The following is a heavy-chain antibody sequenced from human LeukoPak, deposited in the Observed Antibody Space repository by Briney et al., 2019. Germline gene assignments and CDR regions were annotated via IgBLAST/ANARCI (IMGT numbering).Heavy chain of an antibody. J-gene: IGHJ4*02. V-gene: IGHV3-21*01. CDR3: ARDLLAAANY. CDR2: ISSSSSYI. CDR1: GFTFSSYS. D-gene: IGHD6-13*01. Sequence: GGSLRLSCAASGFTFSSYSMNWVRQAPGKGLEWVSSISSSSSYIYYADSVKGRFTISRDNAKNSLYLQMNSLRAEDTAVYYCARDLLAAANYWGQGTLITVSS.